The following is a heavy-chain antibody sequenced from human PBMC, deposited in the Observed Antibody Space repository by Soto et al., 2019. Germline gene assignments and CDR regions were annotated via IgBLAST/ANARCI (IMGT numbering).Heavy chain of an antibody. CDR3: ASLVAGATGAFDI. D-gene: IGHD1-26*01. J-gene: IGHJ3*02. Sequence: QVQLVESGGGVVQPGRSLRLSCAASGFTFSSYGMHWVRQAPGKGLEWVAVIWYDGSNKYYADSVKGRFTISRDNSKNTLYLQMNSLRAEDTAVYYCASLVAGATGAFDIWGQGTMVTVPS. V-gene: IGHV3-33*01. CDR1: GFTFSSYG. CDR2: IWYDGSNK.